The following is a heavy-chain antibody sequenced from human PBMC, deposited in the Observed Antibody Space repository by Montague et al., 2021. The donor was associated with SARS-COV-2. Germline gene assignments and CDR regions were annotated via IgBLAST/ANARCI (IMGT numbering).Heavy chain of an antibody. CDR2: IYYSGST. D-gene: IGHD3-10*01. CDR1: GGSISSSSYY. J-gene: IGHJ4*02. V-gene: IGHV4-39*01. CDR3: ATDYGSGSYFDY. Sequence: SETLSLTCTVSGGSISSSSYYWGWIRQPLGKGLEWIGSIYYSGSTYYNPSLKSRVTISVDTSKNQFSLKLSSVTAADTAVYYCATDYGSGSYFDYWGQGSLVTVSS.